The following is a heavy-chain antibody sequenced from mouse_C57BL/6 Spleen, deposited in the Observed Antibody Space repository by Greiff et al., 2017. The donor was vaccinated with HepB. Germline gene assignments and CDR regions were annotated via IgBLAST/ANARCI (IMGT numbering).Heavy chain of an antibody. V-gene: IGHV1-15*01. D-gene: IGHD2-5*01. J-gene: IGHJ4*01. CDR1: GYTFTDYE. CDR2: IDPETGGT. CDR3: TRKENSNYGAMDY. Sequence: VQLQQSGAELVRPGASVTLSCKASGYTFTDYEMHWVKQTPVHGLEWIGAIDPETGGTAYNQKFKGKAILTADKSSSTAYMELRSLTSEDSAVYYCTRKENSNYGAMDYWGQGTSVTVSS.